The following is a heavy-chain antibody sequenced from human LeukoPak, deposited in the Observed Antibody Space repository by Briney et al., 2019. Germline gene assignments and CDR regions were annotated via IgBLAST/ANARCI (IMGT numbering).Heavy chain of an antibody. CDR3: ARAVAGLYFDY. D-gene: IGHD6-19*01. CDR1: GFIVSRND. V-gene: IGHV3-53*01. CDR2: LYGDGKT. J-gene: IGHJ4*02. Sequence: PGGSLRLSCAVSGFIVSRNDMTWVRQAPGKGLEWVSLLYGDGKTFYADSVKGRFTISRDNSKNTLNLQMNSLRADDTAVYYCARAVAGLYFDYWGQGTLVTVSS.